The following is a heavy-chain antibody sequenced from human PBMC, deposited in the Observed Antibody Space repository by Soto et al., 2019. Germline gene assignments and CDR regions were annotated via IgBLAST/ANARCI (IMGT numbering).Heavy chain of an antibody. CDR2: IYYSGST. D-gene: IGHD6-6*01. V-gene: IGHV4-59*01. CDR1: GGSISSYY. Sequence: QVQLQESGPGLVKPSETLSLTCTVSGGSISSYYWSWIRQPPGKGLEWIGYIYYSGSTNYNPSLTSRVTISVDTSKTQFSLKLSSVTAADTAVYYCARLSEYSSNGPYYYYYYGMDVWGQGTTVTVSS. J-gene: IGHJ6*02. CDR3: ARLSEYSSNGPYYYYYYGMDV.